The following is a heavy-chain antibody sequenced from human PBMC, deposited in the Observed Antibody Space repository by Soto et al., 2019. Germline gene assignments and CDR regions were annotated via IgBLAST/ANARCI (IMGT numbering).Heavy chain of an antibody. D-gene: IGHD6-19*01. CDR1: GFNLKKFA. V-gene: IGHV3-23*01. CDR3: AKADGEQWLIPHLDN. CDR2: ISCCGGST. J-gene: IGHJ1*01. Sequence: PGRSLSLSCEPSGFNLKKFAMGWVRQAPGEGLEWVSGISCCGGSTFYADSVKGRFSLARDDSKNTLSLQLNSLRVEDTAHYYCAKADGEQWLIPHLDNWGQGTQVTVSS.